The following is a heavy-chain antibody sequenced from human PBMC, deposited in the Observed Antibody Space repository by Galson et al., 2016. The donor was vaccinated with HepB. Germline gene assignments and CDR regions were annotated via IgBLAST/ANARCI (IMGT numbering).Heavy chain of an antibody. V-gene: IGHV4-34*01. Sequence: SETLSLTCAVYGGSFSGYYWSWIRQPPGKGLEWIGEINHSGSTNYNPSLKSRDTISVDTSKNQFSLKLSSVTAADTAVYYCARGNNPDYGDYASAYYYMDVWGKGTTVTVSS. CDR3: ARGNNPDYGDYASAYYYMDV. CDR1: GGSFSGYY. D-gene: IGHD4-17*01. CDR2: INHSGST. J-gene: IGHJ6*03.